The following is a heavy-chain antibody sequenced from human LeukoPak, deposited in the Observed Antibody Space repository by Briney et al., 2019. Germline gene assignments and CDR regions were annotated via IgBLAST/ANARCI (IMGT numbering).Heavy chain of an antibody. CDR3: AKEHTRNGPIPKSGSDP. Sequence: GGSLRLSCAASGFTFNTYAMTWVRQAPGKGLEWVSSITNSGASTYYADSVKGRFTISRDNSKNTLYLQMNGLRGDDTALYYCAKEHTRNGPIPKSGSDPWGQGTLVTVSS. D-gene: IGHD2-8*01. CDR1: GFTFNTYA. CDR2: ITNSGAST. V-gene: IGHV3-23*01. J-gene: IGHJ5*02.